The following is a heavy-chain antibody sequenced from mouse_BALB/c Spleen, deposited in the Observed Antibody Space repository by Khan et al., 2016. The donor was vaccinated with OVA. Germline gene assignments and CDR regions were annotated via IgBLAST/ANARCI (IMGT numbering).Heavy chain of an antibody. CDR2: IWGGGST. CDR3: AKRVWSYYYTLDY. Sequence: VELVESGPGLVAPSQNLSLTCTVSGFSLSDYGVSWIRQPPGKGLEWLGVIWGGGSTFYNSDLKSRLIISKDNSTSKVFLKMSSLQSDDTAMFYCAKRVWSYYYTLDYWGQGTSVTVSS. V-gene: IGHV2-6-5*01. CDR1: GFSLSDYG. J-gene: IGHJ4*01.